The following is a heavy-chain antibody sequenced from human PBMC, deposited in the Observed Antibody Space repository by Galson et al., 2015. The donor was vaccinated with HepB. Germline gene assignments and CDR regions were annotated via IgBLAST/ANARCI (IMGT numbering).Heavy chain of an antibody. CDR3: ARGLMGLTPSWFDP. Sequence: SLRLSCAASGFTFSSYRMNWVRQAPGKGLEWISYISSSSALIYYADSVKGRFTISRDNDKNLLFLQMNSLRAEDTAVYYCARGLMGLTPSWFDPWGQGTQVTVSS. V-gene: IGHV3-21*05. J-gene: IGHJ5*02. CDR2: ISSSSALI. CDR1: GFTFSSYR. D-gene: IGHD3/OR15-3a*01.